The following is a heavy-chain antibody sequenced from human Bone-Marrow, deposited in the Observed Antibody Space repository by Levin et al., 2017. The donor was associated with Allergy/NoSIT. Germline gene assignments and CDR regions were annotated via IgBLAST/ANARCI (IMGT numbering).Heavy chain of an antibody. D-gene: IGHD2-15*01. CDR3: ARGGYCSGGSCPGGTDWFDP. J-gene: IGHJ5*02. CDR1: GGSFSGYY. V-gene: IGHV4-34*01. Sequence: SQTLSLTCAVYGGSFSGYYWSWIRQPPGKGLEWIGEINHSGSTNYNPSLKSRVTISVDTSKNQFSLKLSSVTAADTAVYYCARGGYCSGGSCPGGTDWFDPWGQGTLVTVSS. CDR2: INHSGST.